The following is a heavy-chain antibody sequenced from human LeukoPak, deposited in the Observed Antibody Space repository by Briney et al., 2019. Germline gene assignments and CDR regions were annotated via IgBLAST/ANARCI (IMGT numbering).Heavy chain of an antibody. Sequence: PGGSLRLSCAASGFTFDDYGMTWVRQAPGKGLEWVSGISRNGGSSGYADSVKGRFTITRDNAKNSLYLQMNSLRAEDTAVYYCARDGGSVVVPAAILDYWGQGTLVTVSS. CDR1: GFTFDDYG. CDR3: ARDGGSVVVPAAILDY. V-gene: IGHV3-20*04. D-gene: IGHD2-2*01. CDR2: ISRNGGSS. J-gene: IGHJ4*02.